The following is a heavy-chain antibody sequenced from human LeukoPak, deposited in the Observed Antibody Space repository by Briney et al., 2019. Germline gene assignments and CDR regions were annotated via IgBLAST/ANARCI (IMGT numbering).Heavy chain of an antibody. CDR3: AREELTRYYYYYYYMDV. CDR1: GFTFSSYA. J-gene: IGHJ6*03. V-gene: IGHV3-30*04. Sequence: GGSLRLSCAASGFTFSSYAMHWVRQAPGKGLEWVAVISYDGSNKYYADSVKGRFTISRDNSKNTLYLQMNSLRAEDTAVYYCAREELTRYYYYYYYMDVWGKGTTVTVSS. D-gene: IGHD3-9*01. CDR2: ISYDGSNK.